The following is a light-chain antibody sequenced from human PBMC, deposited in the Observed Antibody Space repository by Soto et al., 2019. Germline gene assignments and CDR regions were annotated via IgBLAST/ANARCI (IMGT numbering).Light chain of an antibody. CDR2: GAS. V-gene: IGKV3-20*01. J-gene: IGKJ1*01. CDR1: QSVSSSY. Sequence: EIVLTQSPGTLSLSPGERATLSCRASQSVSSSYLAWYQQKPGLAPRLVIYGASSRATGIPDRFRGSGSGTDFTLTISRLEPEDFAVYYCQQYGSSPRTFGQGTKVDIK. CDR3: QQYGSSPRT.